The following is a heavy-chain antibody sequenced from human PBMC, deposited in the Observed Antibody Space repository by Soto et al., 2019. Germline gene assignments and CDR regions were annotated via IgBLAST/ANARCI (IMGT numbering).Heavy chain of an antibody. CDR2: INQGGTER. CDR3: ARDGPIQQLGQSYQF. CDR1: GFPFTVFW. J-gene: IGHJ1*01. Sequence: GASVKVSCKASGFPFTVFWMSWVRQVPGKGLEWVAMINQGGTERYYVDSVKGRFTISRDNAANLVYLQMDSLRGEDTAVYYCARDGPIQQLGQSYQFWGQGTLVTVSS. V-gene: IGHV3-7*01. D-gene: IGHD4-4*01.